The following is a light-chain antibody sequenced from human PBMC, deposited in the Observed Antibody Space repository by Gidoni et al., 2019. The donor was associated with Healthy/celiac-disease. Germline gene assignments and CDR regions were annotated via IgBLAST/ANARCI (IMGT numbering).Light chain of an antibody. CDR2: WAS. V-gene: IGKV4-1*01. CDR1: QSVLYCSNNKNY. Sequence: DIVVTPSPDSLAVSLGERATINCKSSQSVLYCSNNKNYLAWYQQKPGQPPKLLIYWASTRESGVPDRFSGSGSGKDFTLTISSLQAEDVAVYYCQQYYSTRTFGQXTKVEIK. CDR3: QQYYSTRT. J-gene: IGKJ1*01.